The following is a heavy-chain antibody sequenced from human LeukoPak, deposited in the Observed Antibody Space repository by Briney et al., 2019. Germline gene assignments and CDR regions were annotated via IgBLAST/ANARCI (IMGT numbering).Heavy chain of an antibody. CDR2: ISSNGGST. V-gene: IGHV3-64*01. Sequence: PGGSLRLSCAASGFTFSSYAMHWVRQAPGKGLEYVSAISSNGGSTYYANSVKGRFTISRDNSKNTLYLQMGSLRAEDMAVYYCARDGDILTGSSYYYYYYTDVWGKGTTVTVSS. J-gene: IGHJ6*03. CDR1: GFTFSSYA. D-gene: IGHD3-9*01. CDR3: ARDGDILTGSSYYYYYYTDV.